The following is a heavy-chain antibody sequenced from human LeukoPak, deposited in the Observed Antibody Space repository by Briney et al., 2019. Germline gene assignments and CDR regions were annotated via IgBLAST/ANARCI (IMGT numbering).Heavy chain of an antibody. D-gene: IGHD2-15*01. Sequence: AAVTLTCKASGSTFTSYSITWVRQPPAQGQEWVGWLSAYNSNTNDAQKLQGRVTMTTDTSTSTAYMELRSLRSDDTAVYYCARDSADCSGGSCYSAEYFQHWGQGTLVTVSS. CDR1: GSTFTSYS. J-gene: IGHJ1*01. CDR2: LSAYNSNT. V-gene: IGHV1-18*01. CDR3: ARDSADCSGGSCYSAEYFQH.